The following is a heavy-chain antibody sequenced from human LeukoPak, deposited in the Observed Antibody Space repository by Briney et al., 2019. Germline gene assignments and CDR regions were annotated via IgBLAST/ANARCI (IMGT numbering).Heavy chain of an antibody. V-gene: IGHV4-31*03. J-gene: IGHJ6*02. D-gene: IGHD1-7*01. CDR2: IYYSGST. CDR3: ARDRGAWNSSGYFYHYGMDV. Sequence: SQTLSLTCTVSGGSISSGGYYWSWIRQHPGKGLEWIGYIYYSGSTYYNPSLKSRVTISVDTSKNQFSLKLSSVTAADTAVYYCARDRGAWNSSGYFYHYGMDVWGQGTTVTVSS. CDR1: GGSISSGGYY.